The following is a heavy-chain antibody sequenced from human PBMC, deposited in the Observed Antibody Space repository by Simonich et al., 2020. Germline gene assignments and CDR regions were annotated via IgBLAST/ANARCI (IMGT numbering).Heavy chain of an antibody. D-gene: IGHD6-25*01. Sequence: QVQLVQSGAAVKKPGASVKVSCTASGYTFTGYYMHWVRQAPGQGLEWMGWYNPNSGGTNDGQKFQGRVTMTRDTSISTAYMELSRLRSDDTAVYYCARGGLGHWYFDLWGRGTLVTVSS. CDR3: ARGGLGHWYFDL. V-gene: IGHV1-2*02. J-gene: IGHJ2*01. CDR1: GYTFTGYY. CDR2: YNPNSGGT.